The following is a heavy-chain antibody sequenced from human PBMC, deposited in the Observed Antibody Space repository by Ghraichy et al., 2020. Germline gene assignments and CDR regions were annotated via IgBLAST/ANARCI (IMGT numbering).Heavy chain of an antibody. CDR1: GGSIRSDY. D-gene: IGHD4-17*01. J-gene: IGHJ5*02. V-gene: IGHV4-59*01. CDR3: ARTCGDYVSGHRTWFDT. Sequence: SETLSLICTVSGGSIRSDYWSWIRQPPGKGLEWIGNIYYTGSTNYNPSLKSRVSISIDTSKNQFSLKVPSVTAADTAVYYCARTCGDYVSGHRTWFDTGGQGTLV. CDR2: IYYTGST.